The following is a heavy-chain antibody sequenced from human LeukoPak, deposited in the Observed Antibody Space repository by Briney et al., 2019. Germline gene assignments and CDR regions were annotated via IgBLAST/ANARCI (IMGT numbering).Heavy chain of an antibody. CDR1: GFTFSSYA. J-gene: IGHJ4*02. V-gene: IGHV3-7*01. CDR3: ARERGYDFWSGFYYFDY. Sequence: GGSLRLSCAASGFTFSSYAMSWVRQAPGKGLEWVANIKQDGSEKYYVDSVKGRFTISRDNAKNSLYLQMNSLRAEDTAVYYCARERGYDFWSGFYYFDYWGQGTLVTVSS. CDR2: IKQDGSEK. D-gene: IGHD3-3*01.